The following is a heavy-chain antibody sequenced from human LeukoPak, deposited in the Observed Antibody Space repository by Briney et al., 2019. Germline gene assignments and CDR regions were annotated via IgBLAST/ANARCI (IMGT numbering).Heavy chain of an antibody. CDR3: ARGKVYGYSSSWYVLPSCYFDY. J-gene: IGHJ4*02. Sequence: PSETLSLTCTVSGGSISSGSYYWAWIRQSPGKGLEWIGTIYYNGHTYYNPSLKSRVTISVDTSKNQFSLKLSSVTAADTAVYYCARGKVYGYSSSWYVLPSCYFDYWGQGTLVTVSS. CDR2: IYYNGHT. CDR1: GGSISSGSYY. V-gene: IGHV4-39*07. D-gene: IGHD6-13*01.